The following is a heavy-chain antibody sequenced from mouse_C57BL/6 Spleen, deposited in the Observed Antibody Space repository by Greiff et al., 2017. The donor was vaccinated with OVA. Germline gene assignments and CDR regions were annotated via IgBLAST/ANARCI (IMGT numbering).Heavy chain of an antibody. CDR1: GYAFSSYW. J-gene: IGHJ2*01. V-gene: IGHV1-80*01. CDR2: IYPGDGDT. Sequence: QVQLKQSGAELVTPGASVTISCKASGYAFSSYWMNWVKQRPGKGLEWIGQIYPGDGDTNYNGKFKGKATLTADKSSSTAYMQLSSLTSEDSAVYFGARATTAQYYFDYWGQGTTLTVSS. CDR3: ARATTAQYYFDY. D-gene: IGHD1-2*01.